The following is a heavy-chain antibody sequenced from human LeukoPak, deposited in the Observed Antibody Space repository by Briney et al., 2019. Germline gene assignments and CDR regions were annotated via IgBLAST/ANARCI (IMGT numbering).Heavy chain of an antibody. J-gene: IGHJ4*02. CDR3: ARAPLGVHGPFDY. CDR2: VFYTGST. CDR1: LASISSGNYY. Sequence: PSETLSLTCTVSLASISSGNYYWTWIRQPPGKGLEWIGYVFYTGSTNYNPSLKSRVSISIDTSRNQFSLKVNSVTAADTAVYYCARAPLGVHGPFDYWGQGAQVTVSS. V-gene: IGHV4-61*01. D-gene: IGHD3-10*01.